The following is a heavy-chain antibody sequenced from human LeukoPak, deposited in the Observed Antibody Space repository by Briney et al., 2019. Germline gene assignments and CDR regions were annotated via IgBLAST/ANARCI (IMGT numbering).Heavy chain of an antibody. D-gene: IGHD5-24*01. CDR2: IYSSGST. V-gene: IGHV4-4*07. Sequence: ASETLSLTCTVSGGSISNYYWSWIRQPAGKGLEWIGRIYSSGSTDYNPSLKSRVTMSVDTSKNQFSLKLSSVTAADTAVYYCAREEIRSWFDPWGQGTLVTVSS. CDR3: AREEIRSWFDP. CDR1: GGSISNYY. J-gene: IGHJ5*02.